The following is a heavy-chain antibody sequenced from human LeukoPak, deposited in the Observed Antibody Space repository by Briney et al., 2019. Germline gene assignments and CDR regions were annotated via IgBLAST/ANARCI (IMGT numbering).Heavy chain of an antibody. CDR3: ARAEMTTITFPDY. V-gene: IGHV3-21*01. CDR2: ITSSSSHV. D-gene: IGHD5-24*01. Sequence: GGSLRLSCAASGFTFSSYSMNWARQAPGTGLEWVSSITSSSSHVYYGDSVKGRFTISRDNAKNSLYLQMNSLKVEDTAVYYCARAEMTTITFPDYWGQGTPVTVSS. J-gene: IGHJ4*02. CDR1: GFTFSSYS.